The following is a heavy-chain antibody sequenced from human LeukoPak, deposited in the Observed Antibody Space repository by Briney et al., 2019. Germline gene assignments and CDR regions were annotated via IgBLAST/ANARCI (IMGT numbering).Heavy chain of an antibody. CDR2: IVGCYGST. CDR1: GFTFSSYG. J-gene: IGHJ4*02. Sequence: SGRSLRLSCAAPGFTFSSYGMSWVRQAPGKWLECVSGIVGCYGSTYYADSVQDRFTISIDNYNNTLYLQMNSLSAKDTAVYFCAPTRGIAGAGTFYWGQGTLVTVSS. V-gene: IGHV3-23*01. D-gene: IGHD6-13*01. CDR3: APTRGIAGAGTFY.